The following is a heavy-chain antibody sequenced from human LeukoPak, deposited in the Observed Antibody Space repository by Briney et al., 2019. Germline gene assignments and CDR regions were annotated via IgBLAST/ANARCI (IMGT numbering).Heavy chain of an antibody. Sequence: SETLSLTCAVYGESFSGYYWSWIRQPPGKGLEWIGEINHSGSTNYNPSLKSRVTISVDTSKNQFSLKLSSVTAADTAVYYCARPHYDILTGCFNDAFDIWGQGTMVTVSS. CDR1: GESFSGYY. J-gene: IGHJ3*02. V-gene: IGHV4-34*01. D-gene: IGHD3-9*01. CDR2: INHSGST. CDR3: ARPHYDILTGCFNDAFDI.